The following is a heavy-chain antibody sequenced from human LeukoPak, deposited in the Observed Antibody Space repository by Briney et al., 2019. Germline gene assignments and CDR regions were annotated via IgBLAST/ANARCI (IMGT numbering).Heavy chain of an antibody. CDR2: INQDGSEK. D-gene: IGHD2-2*01. Sequence: GGSLRLSCAASGFTFSSYAMHWVRQAPGKGLEWVANINQDGSEKYYVDSVKGRFTISRDNAKNSLYLQMNSLRAEDTAVYYCASLIVVVPAAMRGSDAFDIWGQGTMVTVSS. V-gene: IGHV3-7*01. J-gene: IGHJ3*02. CDR1: GFTFSSYA. CDR3: ASLIVVVPAAMRGSDAFDI.